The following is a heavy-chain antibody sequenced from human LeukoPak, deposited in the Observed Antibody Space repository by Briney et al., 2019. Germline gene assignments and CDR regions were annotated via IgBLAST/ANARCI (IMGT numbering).Heavy chain of an antibody. D-gene: IGHD3-10*01. CDR1: GGTFISYA. J-gene: IGHJ4*02. CDR2: IIPIFGTA. Sequence: SVKVSCKASGGTFISYAISWVRQAPGQGLEWMGGIIPIFGTANYAQKFQGRVTITADESTSTAYMELSSLRSEDTAVYYCARGRDITMVRGANIRGYYFDYWGQGTLVTVSS. CDR3: ARGRDITMVRGANIRGYYFDY. V-gene: IGHV1-69*13.